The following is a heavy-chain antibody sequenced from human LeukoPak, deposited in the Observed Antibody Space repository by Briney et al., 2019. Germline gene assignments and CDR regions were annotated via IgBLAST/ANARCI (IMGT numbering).Heavy chain of an antibody. J-gene: IGHJ4*02. CDR1: GFTFSSYA. CDR3: AKVTKVVVAATPIDY. Sequence: GGSRRLSCAASGFTFSSYAISWVRQAPGKGLDWASAISGSGGSTYYADSVKGRFTISRDNSKNTLYLQMNSLRAEDTAVYYCAKVTKVVVAATPIDYWGQGTLVTVSS. CDR2: ISGSGGST. D-gene: IGHD2-15*01. V-gene: IGHV3-23*01.